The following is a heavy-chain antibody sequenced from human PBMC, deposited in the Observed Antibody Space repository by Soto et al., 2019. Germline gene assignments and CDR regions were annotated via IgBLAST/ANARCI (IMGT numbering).Heavy chain of an antibody. J-gene: IGHJ4*02. V-gene: IGHV5-51*01. CDR1: GYSFTSYW. CDR3: ASEPPTGYSSGRYFFDY. Sequence: GESLKISCKGSGYSFTSYWIGWVRQMPGKGLEWMGIIYPGDSDTRYSPSFQGQVTISADKSISTAYLQWSSLKASDTAMYYCASEPPTGYSSGRYFFDYRAQGSPVIGSS. D-gene: IGHD6-19*01. CDR2: IYPGDSDT.